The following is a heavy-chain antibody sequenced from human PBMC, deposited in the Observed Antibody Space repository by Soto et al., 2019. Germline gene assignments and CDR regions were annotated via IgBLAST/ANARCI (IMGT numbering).Heavy chain of an antibody. V-gene: IGHV3-23*01. Sequence: GGSLRLSCAASGFTFSTYAMNWVRQAPGKGLEWVSAISGSGGSTYYADSVKGRFTISRDNSKNTLYLQMNSLRAEDTAVYYCAKNPGYYYDSTGYHFDYWGRGTLVTVSS. CDR1: GFTFSTYA. CDR3: AKNPGYYYDSTGYHFDY. J-gene: IGHJ4*02. CDR2: ISGSGGST. D-gene: IGHD3-22*01.